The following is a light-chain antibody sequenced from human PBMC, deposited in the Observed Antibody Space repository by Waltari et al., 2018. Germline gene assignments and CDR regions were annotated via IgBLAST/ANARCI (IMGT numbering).Light chain of an antibody. J-gene: IGLJ1*01. V-gene: IGLV3-19*01. CDR3: SSRDSGAHRHV. CDR2: GQN. CDR1: SLRSYY. Sequence: SSELTQDPAVSVALGQTVRITCQGDSLRSYYATWYQQKAGQAPILVIYGQNNRPSGIPDRLSGSYSGGTASLTITGAQAEDEADYYCSSRDSGAHRHVFGTGTKVTVL.